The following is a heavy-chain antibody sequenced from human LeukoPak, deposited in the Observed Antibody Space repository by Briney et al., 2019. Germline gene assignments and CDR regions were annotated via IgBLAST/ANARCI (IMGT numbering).Heavy chain of an antibody. CDR2: INPNSGGT. V-gene: IGHV1-2*02. CDR1: GYTFTGYY. J-gene: IGHJ4*02. D-gene: IGHD6-13*01. CDR3: AREPEGAAGPHSDY. Sequence: ASVKVSCKASGYTFTGYYMHWVRQAPGQGLEWMGWINPNSGGTNYAQKFQGRVTMTRDTSISTAYMELSRLRSDDTAVYYCAREPEGAAGPHSDYWGQGTLVTVSS.